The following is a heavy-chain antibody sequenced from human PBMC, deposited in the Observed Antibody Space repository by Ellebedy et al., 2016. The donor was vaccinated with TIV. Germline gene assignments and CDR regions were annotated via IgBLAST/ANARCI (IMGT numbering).Heavy chain of an antibody. CDR2: IYPGDFKT. Sequence: GESLKISCKAFGYRFTNSWIAWVRQRPGKGLEWMGVIYPGDFKTRYSPSFQGQVTMSVDRSISTAYLQWSSLKASDTAMYYCARVGEVAATPCSYWGQGTLVTVSS. CDR3: ARVGEVAATPCSY. CDR1: GYRFTNSW. V-gene: IGHV5-51*01. J-gene: IGHJ4*02. D-gene: IGHD2-15*01.